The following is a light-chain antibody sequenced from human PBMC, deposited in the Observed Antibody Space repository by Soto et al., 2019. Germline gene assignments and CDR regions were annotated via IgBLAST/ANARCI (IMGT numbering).Light chain of an antibody. CDR2: DVS. Sequence: QSALAQPASVSGSPGQSITISCTGTSSDIGGYNYVSWYRQHPGKAPKLMIYDVSNRPSGVSNRFSGSKSDNTASLTISGLQAEDEADYYCSSYTSSSIHFVFGTGTKVTVL. V-gene: IGLV2-14*01. CDR3: SSYTSSSIHFV. CDR1: SSDIGGYNY. J-gene: IGLJ1*01.